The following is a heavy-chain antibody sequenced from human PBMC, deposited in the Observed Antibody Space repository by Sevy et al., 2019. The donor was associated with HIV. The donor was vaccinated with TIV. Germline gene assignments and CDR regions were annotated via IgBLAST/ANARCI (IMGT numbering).Heavy chain of an antibody. CDR2: ISGSSNYI. Sequence: GGLRLSCAASEFTFSSYNMNWVRQAPGKGLEWVSSISGSSNYIYYAESVKGRFRISRDNVKDTLYLQMNSLRADDTAVYYCARGPPDGSYDYFDYWGQGTLVTVSS. V-gene: IGHV3-21*06. D-gene: IGHD1-26*01. CDR3: ARGPPDGSYDYFDY. J-gene: IGHJ4*02. CDR1: EFTFSSYN.